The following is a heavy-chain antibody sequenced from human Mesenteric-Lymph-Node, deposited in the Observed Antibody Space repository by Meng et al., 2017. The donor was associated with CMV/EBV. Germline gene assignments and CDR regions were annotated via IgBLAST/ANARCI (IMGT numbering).Heavy chain of an antibody. J-gene: IGHJ3*02. D-gene: IGHD2/OR15-2a*01. CDR1: GFTVSSNY. CDR3: ARDQLCSSTTCDDAFDI. V-gene: IGHV3-53*01. CDR2: IYDDGYT. Sequence: GESLKISCAASGFTVSSNYMNWVRQAPGKGLEWVAVIYDDGYTYYVDSVKGRFTISRDTSKNTLYLQMNSLRAEDTAVYYCARDQLCSSTTCDDAFDIWGQGTMVTVS.